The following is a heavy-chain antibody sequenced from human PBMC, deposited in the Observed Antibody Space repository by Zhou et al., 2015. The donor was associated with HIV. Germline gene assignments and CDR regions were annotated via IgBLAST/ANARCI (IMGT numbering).Heavy chain of an antibody. J-gene: IGHJ6*04. CDR3: AKVEKWGSRRLEYMDV. V-gene: IGHV3-30*02. Sequence: HVQLVESGGGLVQPGGSLRLSCITSGFNFRNYGMHWVRHPPGKGLEWVAFARYDDEVRQYDESVKGRFSIFRDNSKDALYLQMNNLRPDDTAVYYCAKVEKWGSRRLEYMDVWGRGTTVIVSS. CDR1: GFNFRNYG. D-gene: IGHD3-3*01. CDR2: ARYDDEVR.